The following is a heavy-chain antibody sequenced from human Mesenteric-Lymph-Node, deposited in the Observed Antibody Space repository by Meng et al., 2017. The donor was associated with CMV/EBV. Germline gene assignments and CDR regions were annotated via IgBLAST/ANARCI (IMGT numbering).Heavy chain of an antibody. J-gene: IGHJ4*02. CDR1: GFTVSSNY. D-gene: IGHD3-3*01. Sequence: GESLKISCAASGFTVSSNYMSWVRQAPGKGLEWVSVIYSCGSTYYADSVKGRFTISRDNSKNTLYLQMNSLRAEDTAVYYCAKGTQIFGVVIPAYDWGQGTLVTVSS. CDR2: IYSCGST. V-gene: IGHV3-66*03. CDR3: AKGTQIFGVVIPAYD.